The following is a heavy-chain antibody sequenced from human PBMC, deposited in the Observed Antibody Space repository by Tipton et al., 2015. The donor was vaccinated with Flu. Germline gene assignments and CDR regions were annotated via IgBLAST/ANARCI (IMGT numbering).Heavy chain of an antibody. CDR3: ARDQVGYSSGWYEWPAFDI. V-gene: IGHV4-59*01. J-gene: IGHJ3*02. D-gene: IGHD6-19*01. Sequence: TLSLTCTVSGGSISSYYWSWIRQPPGKGLEWIGYIYYSGSTNYNPSLKSRVTISVDTSKNQFSLKLSSVTAADTAVYYCARDQVGYSSGWYEWPAFDIWGQGTMVTVSS. CDR1: GGSISSYY. CDR2: IYYSGST.